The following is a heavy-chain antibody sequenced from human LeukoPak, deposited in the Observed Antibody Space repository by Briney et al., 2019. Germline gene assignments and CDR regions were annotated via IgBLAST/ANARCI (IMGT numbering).Heavy chain of an antibody. CDR2: MNPSNGNR. Sequence: GASVKVSCKASGYTFTNYDINWVRQATGRGLEWMGWMNPSNGNRDYAQKFQGRVTMTRDTSITTAYMELSSLRSEDTAVYYCVRGRDWRGSGSYNRDYWGQGTLVTVSS. V-gene: IGHV1-8*01. D-gene: IGHD3-10*01. J-gene: IGHJ4*02. CDR1: GYTFTNYD. CDR3: VRGRDWRGSGSYNRDY.